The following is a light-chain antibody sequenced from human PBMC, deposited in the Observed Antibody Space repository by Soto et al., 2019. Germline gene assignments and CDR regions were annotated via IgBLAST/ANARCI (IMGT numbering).Light chain of an antibody. CDR2: GAS. CDR3: QQYGSSLSIP. J-gene: IGKJ5*01. V-gene: IGKV3-20*01. Sequence: EIVLTQSPGTLSLSPGERATLSCRASQSVSSSYLAWYQQKPGQAPRLLIYGASSRATGIPDRFSGSGSGKDFPLTISRLEPKVFAVYYCQQYGSSLSIPLGQGTRLEIK. CDR1: QSVSSSY.